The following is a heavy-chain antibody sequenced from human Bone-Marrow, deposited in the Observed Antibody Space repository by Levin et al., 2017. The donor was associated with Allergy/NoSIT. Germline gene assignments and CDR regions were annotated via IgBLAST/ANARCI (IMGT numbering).Heavy chain of an antibody. D-gene: IGHD2-15*01. V-gene: IGHV3-48*02. CDR2: ISSSSSTI. CDR1: GFSFSSFA. J-gene: IGHJ5*02. CDR3: ATRLAYCGGGNCP. Sequence: GESLKISCEVSGFSFSSFAMNWVRQAPGKGLEWVSYISSSSSTIYYSDSVKGRFTISRDNAKNSLYLQMSSLRDEDTAIYYCATRLAYCGGGNCPWGQGTLVTVSS.